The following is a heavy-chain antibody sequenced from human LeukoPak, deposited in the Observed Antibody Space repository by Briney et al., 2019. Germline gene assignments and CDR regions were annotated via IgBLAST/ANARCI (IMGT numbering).Heavy chain of an antibody. Sequence: ASVKVSCKASGYTFTSYDINWVRQATGQGLEWMGWMNPNSGNTGYAQKFQGRVTMTRNTSISTAYMELSSLRSEDTAVYYCASSLNYDTLTGYTKDDAFDIWGQGTMVTVSS. CDR1: GYTFTSYD. CDR3: ASSLNYDTLTGYTKDDAFDI. CDR2: MNPNSGNT. D-gene: IGHD3-9*01. V-gene: IGHV1-8*01. J-gene: IGHJ3*02.